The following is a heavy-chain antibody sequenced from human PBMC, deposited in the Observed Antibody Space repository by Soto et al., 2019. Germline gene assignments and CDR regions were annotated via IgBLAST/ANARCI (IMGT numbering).Heavy chain of an antibody. CDR2: IRSKANSYAT. CDR1: GFTFSGSA. V-gene: IGHV3-73*01. Sequence: EVQLVESGGGLVQPGGSLKLSCAASGFTFSGSAMHWVRQASGKGLEWVGRIRSKANSYATAYAASVKGRFTISRDDSKNTAYLQMNSLKTEDTAVYDGTRLHTYACDYWGQGTLVTVSS. J-gene: IGHJ4*02. CDR3: TRLHTYACDY. D-gene: IGHD2-2*01.